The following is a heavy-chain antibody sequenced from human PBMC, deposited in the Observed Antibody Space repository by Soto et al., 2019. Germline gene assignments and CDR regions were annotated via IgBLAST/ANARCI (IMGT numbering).Heavy chain of an antibody. Sequence: ASVKVSCKASGYTFTSYDINWVRQATGQGLEWMGWMNPNSGNTGYAQKFQGRVTMTRNTSISTAYMELSSLRSEDTAVYYCARGLITIFGVVILDAFDIWGQGTMVTVSS. J-gene: IGHJ3*02. D-gene: IGHD3-3*01. CDR2: MNPNSGNT. V-gene: IGHV1-8*01. CDR3: ARGLITIFGVVILDAFDI. CDR1: GYTFTSYD.